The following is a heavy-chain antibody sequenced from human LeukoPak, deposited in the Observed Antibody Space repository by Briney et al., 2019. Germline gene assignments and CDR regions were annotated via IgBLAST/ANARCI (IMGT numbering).Heavy chain of an antibody. D-gene: IGHD2-21*01. CDR3: ARSQGIGYFDY. V-gene: IGHV4-59*01. CDR2: IYYSGST. J-gene: IGHJ4*02. Sequence: SETLSLTCTVSGGSIRSYYWSWIRQPPGKGLEWIGYIYYSGSTNYNPSLKSRVTISVDTSKNQFSLKLSSVTAADTAVYYCARSQGIGYFDYWGQGTLVTVSS. CDR1: GGSIRSYY.